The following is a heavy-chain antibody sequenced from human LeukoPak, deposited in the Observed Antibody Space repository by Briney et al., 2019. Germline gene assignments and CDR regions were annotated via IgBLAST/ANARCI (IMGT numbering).Heavy chain of an antibody. CDR3: ARVLAIVRGVIDY. Sequence: GGSLRLSCAASGFTFSNYNMNWVRQAPGKGLEWVAFIRYDGSNKYYADSVKGRFTISRDNSKNTLYLQMNSLRAEDTAVYYCARVLAIVRGVIDYWGQGTLVTVS. J-gene: IGHJ4*02. V-gene: IGHV3-30*02. D-gene: IGHD3-10*01. CDR1: GFTFSNYN. CDR2: IRYDGSNK.